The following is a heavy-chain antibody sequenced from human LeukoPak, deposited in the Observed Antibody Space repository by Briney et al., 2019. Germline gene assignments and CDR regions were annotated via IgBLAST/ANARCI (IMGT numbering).Heavy chain of an antibody. CDR3: ARAPHPNYYDSSGYLGYYFDY. J-gene: IGHJ4*02. V-gene: IGHV1-69*06. CDR2: INPIFGSA. D-gene: IGHD3-22*01. CDR1: GGTFRSYV. Sequence: SVKVSCKASGGTFRSYVISWVRQAPGQGLEWMGGINPIFGSANQAQKFQGRVTITADKSTSTAYMELSSLRSEDTAVYFCARAPHPNYYDSSGYLGYYFDYWGQGTLVTVSS.